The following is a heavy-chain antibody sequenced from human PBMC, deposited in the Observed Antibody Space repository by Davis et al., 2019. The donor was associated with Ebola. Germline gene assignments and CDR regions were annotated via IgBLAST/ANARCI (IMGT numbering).Heavy chain of an antibody. CDR1: GGSISSGDYY. Sequence: SETLSLTCTVSGGSISSGDYYWSWIRQPPGKGLEWIGYIYYSGSTYYNPSLKSRVTISVDTSKNQFSLKLSSVTAADTAVYYCARVVAYYYDSSGYYTNNWFDPWGQGTLVTVSS. J-gene: IGHJ5*02. V-gene: IGHV4-30-4*01. CDR2: IYYSGST. D-gene: IGHD3-22*01. CDR3: ARVVAYYYDSSGYYTNNWFDP.